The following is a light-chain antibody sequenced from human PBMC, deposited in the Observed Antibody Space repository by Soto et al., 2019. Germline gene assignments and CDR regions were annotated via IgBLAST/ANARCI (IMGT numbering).Light chain of an antibody. CDR3: QQYNDWPVT. CDR2: GAS. J-gene: IGKJ4*01. V-gene: IGKV3D-15*01. CDR1: QSVGSH. Sequence: ETVMTQSPATMSVSPGERATLSCRASQSVGSHLAWYQQKPGQAPRLVIYGASTRATGIPGRFGGSGSGTEFTLTISSLQSEDFAVYYCQQYNDWPVTFGGGTKLEIK.